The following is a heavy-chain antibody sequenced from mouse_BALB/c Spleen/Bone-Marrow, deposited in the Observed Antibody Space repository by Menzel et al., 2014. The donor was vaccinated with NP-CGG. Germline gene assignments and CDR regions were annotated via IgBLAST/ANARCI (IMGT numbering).Heavy chain of an antibody. Sequence: QVQLQQYGPELVKPGASVRISCKASGYTFTSYYIHWVKQRPGQGLEWIGWIYPGNVNTQYNEKFMGKATLTADKSSSTAYMQLSSLTSEDTAVDFCARGITSLGGDCWGQGTSLTGSA. CDR1: GYTFTSYY. CDR2: IYPGNVNT. CDR3: ARGITSLGGDC. V-gene: IGHV1S56*01. D-gene: IGHD2-4*01. J-gene: IGHJ2*02.